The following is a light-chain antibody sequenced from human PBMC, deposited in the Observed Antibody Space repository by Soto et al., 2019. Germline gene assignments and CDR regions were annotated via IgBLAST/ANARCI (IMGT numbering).Light chain of an antibody. J-gene: IGLJ1*01. CDR3: CSYAGSTTFYV. CDR2: EVS. CDR1: SSDFGSYNL. V-gene: IGLV2-23*02. Sequence: QSVLTQPASVSASPGQSITISCTGTSSDFGSYNLVSWFQHHPGKVPKLMIYEVSKRPSGVSNRFSGSKSGNTASLTISGLQAEDEADYHCCSYAGSTTFYVFGTGTKSPS.